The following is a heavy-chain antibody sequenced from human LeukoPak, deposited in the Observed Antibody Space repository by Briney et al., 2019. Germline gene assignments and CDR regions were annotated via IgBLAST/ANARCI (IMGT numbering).Heavy chain of an antibody. D-gene: IGHD1-26*01. CDR1: GGSFSGYY. V-gene: IGHV4-34*01. Sequence: SETLSLTCAVYGGSFSGYYWSWIRQPPGKGLEWIGEINHSGSTNYNPSLKSRVTISVDTSKNQFSLKLNSVTAADTAVYYCARGGIVGARPSGYFDYWGQGTLVTVSS. CDR3: ARGGIVGARPSGYFDY. J-gene: IGHJ4*02. CDR2: INHSGST.